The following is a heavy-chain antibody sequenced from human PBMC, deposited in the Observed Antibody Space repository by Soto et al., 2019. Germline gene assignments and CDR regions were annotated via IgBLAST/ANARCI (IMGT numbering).Heavy chain of an antibody. CDR1: GDSISTYY. Sequence: SETLSLTCTVSGDSISTYYWSWIRQPPGKGLQWMGYIFYSGGTAYNPSLKSRVTISLDMSTKQLSLKLSSVTTADTATSFCARLQLVHKVIDYWGQGTLVTVSS. CDR2: IFYSGGT. V-gene: IGHV4-59*01. J-gene: IGHJ4*02. D-gene: IGHD1-1*01. CDR3: ARLQLVHKVIDY.